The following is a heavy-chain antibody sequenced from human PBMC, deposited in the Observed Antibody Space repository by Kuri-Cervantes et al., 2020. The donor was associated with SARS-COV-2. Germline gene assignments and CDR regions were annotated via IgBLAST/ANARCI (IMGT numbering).Heavy chain of an antibody. J-gene: IGHJ6*02. V-gene: IGHV3-66*01. CDR3: ARYGAVERDYYYYYGMDV. CDR2: IYSGSST. Sequence: ETLSLTCAASGFTISSNYMSWVRQAPGKGLEWVSVIYSGSSTYYADSVKGRFTISRDNSKNTLYLQMNSLRAEDTAVYYCARYGAVERDYYYYYGMDVWGQGTTVTVSS. CDR1: GFTISSNY. D-gene: IGHD1-1*01.